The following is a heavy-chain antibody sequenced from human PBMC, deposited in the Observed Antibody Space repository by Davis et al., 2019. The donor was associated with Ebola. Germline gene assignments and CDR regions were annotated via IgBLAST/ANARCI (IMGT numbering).Heavy chain of an antibody. V-gene: IGHV1-3*01. D-gene: IGHD6-6*01. J-gene: IGHJ6*02. CDR3: ARGSSKAYYYYGMDV. CDR2: INAGNGNT. Sequence: AASVTVSCKASGYTFTSYAMHWVRQAPGQRLEWMGWINAGNGNTKSSQKFQGRVTITRDTSASTAYLELSSLRSEDTAVYYCARGSSKAYYYYGMDVWGQGTTVTVSS. CDR1: GYTFTSYA.